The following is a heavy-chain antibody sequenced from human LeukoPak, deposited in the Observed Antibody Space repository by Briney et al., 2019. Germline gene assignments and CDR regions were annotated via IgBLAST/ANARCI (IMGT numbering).Heavy chain of an antibody. CDR3: VRGCGRASCPYFFDS. D-gene: IGHD2-2*01. V-gene: IGHV3-7*01. J-gene: IGHJ4*02. Sequence: SGGSLTLSCAASGFTFSSYEMNWVRQAPGKGLEWVATLRQDGSEKHYVDSVKGRFPISRDNAKNSLFLQMNSLTVEDTAVYYCVRGCGRASCPYFFDSWGQGTLVTVS. CDR2: LRQDGSEK. CDR1: GFTFSSYE.